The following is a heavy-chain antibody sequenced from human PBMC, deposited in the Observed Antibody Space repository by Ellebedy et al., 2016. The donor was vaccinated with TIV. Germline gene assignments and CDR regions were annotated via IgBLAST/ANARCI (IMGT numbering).Heavy chain of an antibody. CDR2: ISSSSSTI. Sequence: GESLKISXAASGFTFSSYSMNWVRQAPGKGLEWVSYISSSSSTIYYADSVKGRFTISRDNAKNSLYLQMNSLRDEDTAVYYCARDPRGGYYYDSSGHHYYYGMDVWGQGTTVTVSS. CDR3: ARDPRGGYYYDSSGHHYYYGMDV. D-gene: IGHD3-22*01. CDR1: GFTFSSYS. J-gene: IGHJ6*02. V-gene: IGHV3-48*02.